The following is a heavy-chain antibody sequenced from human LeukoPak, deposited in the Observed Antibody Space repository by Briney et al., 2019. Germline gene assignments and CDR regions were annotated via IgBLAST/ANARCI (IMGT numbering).Heavy chain of an antibody. CDR1: GFTFSSYS. J-gene: IGHJ4*02. V-gene: IGHV3-21*01. CDR3: ARVHSSSWCLDY. Sequence: PGGSLRLSCAASGFTFSSYSMNWVRQAPGKGLEWVSSISSSSSYIYYADSVKGRFTISRDNAKNSLYLQMNSLRAEDTAVYYCARVHSSSWCLDYWGQGTLVTVSS. CDR2: ISSSSSYI. D-gene: IGHD6-13*01.